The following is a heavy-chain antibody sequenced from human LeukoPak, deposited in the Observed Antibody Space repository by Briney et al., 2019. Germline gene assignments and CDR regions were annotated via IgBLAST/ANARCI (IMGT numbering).Heavy chain of an antibody. J-gene: IGHJ3*02. CDR2: IHFRDSET. CDR1: GTIFTNYW. CDR3: AKRVGADAFDI. Sequence: GASLQISSQRSGTIFTNYWTGWVRQLPGKGLEWIGFIHFRDSETRYRPSFQAQVSISADTPMSTAYLRWSSLEASDTAMYYCAKRVGADAFDIWGQGTMVTVSS. V-gene: IGHV5-51*01.